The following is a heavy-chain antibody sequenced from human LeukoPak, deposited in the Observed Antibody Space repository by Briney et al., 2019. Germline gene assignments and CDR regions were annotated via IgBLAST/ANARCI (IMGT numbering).Heavy chain of an antibody. D-gene: IGHD6-13*01. Sequence: SETLSLTCAFYGESFNGYYWSWIRQPPGKGLEWIGEINHSETPNYNPSLKSRAIISLDTSKNQFSLKLSSVTAADTAVYYCARLVVSTWYHEVLLGRDYWGQGTLVTVSS. CDR3: ARLVVSTWYHEVLLGRDY. CDR2: INHSETP. V-gene: IGHV4-34*01. CDR1: GESFNGYY. J-gene: IGHJ4*02.